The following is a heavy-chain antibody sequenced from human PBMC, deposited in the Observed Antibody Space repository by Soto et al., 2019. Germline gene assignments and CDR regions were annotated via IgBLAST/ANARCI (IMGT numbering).Heavy chain of an antibody. J-gene: IGHJ4*02. Sequence: GESLKISCKGSGYSFTSYWIGWVRQMPGKGLEWMGIIYPGDSDTRYSPSFQGQVTISADKSISTAYLQWSSLKASDTAMYYCARQNSPDYDFWSGYSYYFDYWGQGTLVTVSS. V-gene: IGHV5-51*01. CDR3: ARQNSPDYDFWSGYSYYFDY. D-gene: IGHD3-3*01. CDR2: IYPGDSDT. CDR1: GYSFTSYW.